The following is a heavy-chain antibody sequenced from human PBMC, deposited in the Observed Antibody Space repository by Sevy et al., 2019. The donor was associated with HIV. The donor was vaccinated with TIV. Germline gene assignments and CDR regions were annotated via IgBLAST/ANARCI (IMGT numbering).Heavy chain of an antibody. CDR2: IWYDGTQQ. J-gene: IGHJ3*02. Sequence: GGSLRLSCAASGFTFTDYILHWVRQAPGKGLEWVAVIWYDGTQQYYADSVKGRFTISRDNSKNTLYLQMNGLRVEDTDVYYCAKGLGVVQGALLSDDTWGQGTMVTVSS. CDR3: AKGLGVVQGALLSDDT. D-gene: IGHD3-10*01. V-gene: IGHV3-30*02. CDR1: GFTFTDYI.